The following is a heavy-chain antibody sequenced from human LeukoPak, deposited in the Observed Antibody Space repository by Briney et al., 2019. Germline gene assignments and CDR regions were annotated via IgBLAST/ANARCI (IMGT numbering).Heavy chain of an antibody. D-gene: IGHD5-18*01. V-gene: IGHV3-21*01. Sequence: GGSLRLSCAASGFTFSSYSMNWVRQAPGKWLEWVSSISSSSSYIYYADSVKGRFTISRDNAKNSLYLQMNSLRAEDTAVYYCARENHGYGFDYWGQGTLVTVSS. CDR3: ARENHGYGFDY. CDR2: ISSSSSYI. CDR1: GFTFSSYS. J-gene: IGHJ4*02.